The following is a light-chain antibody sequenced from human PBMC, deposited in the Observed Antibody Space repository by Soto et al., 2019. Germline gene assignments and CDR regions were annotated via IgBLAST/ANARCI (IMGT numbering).Light chain of an antibody. V-gene: IGKV3-20*01. Sequence: EIVLTQSPGTLSLSPGERATLSCRASQSVSSNYLAWYQQKSGQAPRLLIYGASSRATGIPDRFSGSGSGTAFTLTISRLEPEEFEVYYWHQYGGSPRTFGQGTKVEIK. CDR3: HQYGGSPRT. CDR1: QSVSSNY. J-gene: IGKJ1*01. CDR2: GAS.